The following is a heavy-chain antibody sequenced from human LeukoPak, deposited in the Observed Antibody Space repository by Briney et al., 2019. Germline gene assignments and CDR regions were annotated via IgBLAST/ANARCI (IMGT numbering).Heavy chain of an antibody. CDR3: ARDQGYCSSTCCYPSNWFDP. J-gene: IGHJ5*02. V-gene: IGHV3-30-3*01. CDR1: GFTFSSYA. CDR2: ISYDGSNK. Sequence: GGSLRLSCAASGFTFSSYAMHWVRQAPGKGLEWVAVISYDGSNKYYADSVKGRFTISRDNSKNTLYLQMNSLRAEDTAVYYCARDQGYCSSTCCYPSNWFDPWGQGTLVTVSS. D-gene: IGHD2-2*01.